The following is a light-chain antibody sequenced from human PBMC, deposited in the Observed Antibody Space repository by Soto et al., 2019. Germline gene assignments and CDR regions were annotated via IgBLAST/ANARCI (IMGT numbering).Light chain of an antibody. CDR2: DVN. V-gene: IGLV2-14*03. J-gene: IGLJ2*01. CDR3: FSYTSSGTFL. Sequence: QSALTQPASVSGSPGQSITISCTGTSSDVGGYNYVSWYQQHPGKAPKLIIFDVNNRPSGISNRFSGSKSGNTAPLTISGLQAEDEADYYCFSYTSSGTFLFGGGIKVTVL. CDR1: SSDVGGYNY.